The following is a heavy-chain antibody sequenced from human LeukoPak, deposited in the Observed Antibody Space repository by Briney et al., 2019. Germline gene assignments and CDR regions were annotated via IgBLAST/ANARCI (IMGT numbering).Heavy chain of an antibody. CDR3: ARVGGTNYYYYGMDV. CDR1: GGSISSSNW. V-gene: IGHV4-4*02. D-gene: IGHD2-2*01. Sequence: SGPTLVKPSGTLSLTCAVSGGSISSSNWWSWVRQPPGKGLEWIGYIYHSGSTYYNPSLKSRVTISVDRSKNQFSLKLSSVTAADTAVYYCARVGGTNYYYYGMDVWGQGTTVTVSS. J-gene: IGHJ6*02. CDR2: IYHSGST.